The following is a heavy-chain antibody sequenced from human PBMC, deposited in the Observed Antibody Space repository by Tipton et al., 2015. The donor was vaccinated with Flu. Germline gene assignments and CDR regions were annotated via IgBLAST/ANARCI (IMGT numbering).Heavy chain of an antibody. J-gene: IGHJ6*03. CDR2: INHSGGT. CDR3: ARAQHYDSNAYYYYYMDV. CDR1: GGSLDNYF. V-gene: IGHV4-34*01. D-gene: IGHD3-22*01. Sequence: AGLVKPSETLSLTCTVSGGSLDNYFWSWIRQPAGKRLEWIGEINHSGGTNYNPSLKSRFIISLDMSKNHFSLKLSSVTAADTAVYYCARAQHYDSNAYYYYYMDVWGKGTTVTVSS.